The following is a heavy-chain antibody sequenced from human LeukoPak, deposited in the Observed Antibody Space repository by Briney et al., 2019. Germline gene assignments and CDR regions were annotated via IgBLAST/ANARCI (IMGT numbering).Heavy chain of an antibody. CDR2: INTNTGNP. D-gene: IGHD2-15*01. Sequence: ASVKVSCKASGYTFTSYAMNWVRQAPGQGLEWMGWINTNTGNPTYAQGFTGRFVFSLDTSVSTAYLQISSLKAEDTAVYYCARMYCSGGSCYGDDYWGQGTLVTVSS. J-gene: IGHJ4*02. V-gene: IGHV7-4-1*02. CDR3: ARMYCSGGSCYGDDY. CDR1: GYTFTSYA.